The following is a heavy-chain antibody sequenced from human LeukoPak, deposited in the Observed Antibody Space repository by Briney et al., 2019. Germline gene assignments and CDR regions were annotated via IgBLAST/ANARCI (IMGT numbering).Heavy chain of an antibody. D-gene: IGHD3-3*01. Sequence: SQTLSLTCTVSGGSTSSGSYYWSWIRQPAGKGLEWIGRIYTSGSTNYNPSLKSRVTISVDTSKNQFSLKLSSVTAADTAVYYCARGTGITIFGVVDWGQGTLVTVSS. CDR3: ARGTGITIFGVVD. J-gene: IGHJ4*02. V-gene: IGHV4-61*02. CDR1: GGSTSSGSYY. CDR2: IYTSGST.